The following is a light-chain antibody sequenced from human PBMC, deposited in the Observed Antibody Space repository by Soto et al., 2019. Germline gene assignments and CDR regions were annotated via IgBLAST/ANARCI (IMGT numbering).Light chain of an antibody. CDR2: AAS. Sequence: DIQMTQSPSAMSTSVGDRVTITCRASQDIINYLAWFQQKPGKVPKRLIYAASSLQSGVPLRFSGSGSGTEFTLTISSLQPEDFATYYCLQHHSYPITFDQGTRLEIK. CDR1: QDIINY. J-gene: IGKJ5*01. CDR3: LQHHSYPIT. V-gene: IGKV1-17*03.